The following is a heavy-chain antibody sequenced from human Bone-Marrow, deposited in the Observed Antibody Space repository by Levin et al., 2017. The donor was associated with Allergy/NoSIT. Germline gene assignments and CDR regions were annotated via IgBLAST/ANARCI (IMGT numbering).Heavy chain of an antibody. CDR1: GFTFSSYS. J-gene: IGHJ5*02. Sequence: SGGSLRLFCAASGFTFSSYSMNWVRQAPGKGLEWVSSISSSSSYIYYADSVKGRFTISRDNAKNSLYLQMNSLRAEDTAVYYCASSQMWEGFDPWGQGTLVTVSS. V-gene: IGHV3-21*01. D-gene: IGHD1-26*01. CDR3: ASSQMWEGFDP. CDR2: ISSSSSYI.